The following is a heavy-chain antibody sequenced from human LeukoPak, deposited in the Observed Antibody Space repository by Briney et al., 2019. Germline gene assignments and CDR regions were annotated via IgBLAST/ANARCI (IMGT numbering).Heavy chain of an antibody. J-gene: IGHJ4*02. CDR1: GFTFSSYG. CDR3: LCSGSGHYYFDY. Sequence: GGTLRLSCAASGFTFSSYGMSWVRQAPGKGLGWVSGISNSGGTTYYADSVKGRFTISRDNSKNTLYLQMHSLRAEDTAMYYCLCSGSGHYYFDYWGQGTLVTVSS. V-gene: IGHV3-23*01. CDR2: ISNSGGTT. D-gene: IGHD3-10*02.